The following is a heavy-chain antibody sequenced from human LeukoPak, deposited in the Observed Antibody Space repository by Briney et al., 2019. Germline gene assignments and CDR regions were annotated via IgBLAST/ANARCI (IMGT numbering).Heavy chain of an antibody. CDR3: TTIVAADIVATISDY. D-gene: IGHD5-12*01. CDR1: GFTFSNYA. V-gene: IGHV3-15*01. Sequence: PGGSLRLSCAASGFTFSNYAMNWVRQAPGKGLEWVGRIKSKTDGGTTDYAAPVKGRFTISRDDSKNTLYLQMNSLKTEDTAVYYCTTIVAADIVATISDYWGQGTLVTVSS. CDR2: IKSKTDGGTT. J-gene: IGHJ4*02.